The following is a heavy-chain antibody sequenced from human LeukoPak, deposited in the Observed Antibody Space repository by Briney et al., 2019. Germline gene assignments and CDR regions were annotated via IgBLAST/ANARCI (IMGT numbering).Heavy chain of an antibody. Sequence: GGSLRLSCAASGFTFSNYAMTWVRQAPGKGLEWVSVISGSGDITYYADSVKGRSTISRDNSKNTLYLQINSLRAEDTAVYYCAREIGDFDYWGQGTLVTVSS. V-gene: IGHV3-23*01. CDR2: ISGSGDIT. CDR1: GFTFSNYA. D-gene: IGHD1-26*01. CDR3: AREIGDFDY. J-gene: IGHJ4*02.